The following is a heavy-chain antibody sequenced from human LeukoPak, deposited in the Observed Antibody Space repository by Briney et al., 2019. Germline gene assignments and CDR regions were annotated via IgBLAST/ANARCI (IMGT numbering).Heavy chain of an antibody. J-gene: IGHJ4*02. D-gene: IGHD1-26*01. V-gene: IGHV3-15*01. CDR3: TTAHRWELSPFDY. CDR1: GFTFSNAW. CDR2: IKSKSDGGTT. Sequence: GGSLRLSCAASGFTFSNAWMSWVRQAPGKGLEWVGRIKSKSDGGTTDYAAPVKGRFTISRDDSENTVFLQMNSLKTEDTAVYYCTTAHRWELSPFDYWGQGTLVTVSS.